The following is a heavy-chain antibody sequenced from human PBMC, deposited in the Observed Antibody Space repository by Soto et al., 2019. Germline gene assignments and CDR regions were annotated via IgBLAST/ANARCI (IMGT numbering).Heavy chain of an antibody. CDR3: ARIAYYSYYYGMEV. CDR2: IYPGDSDT. Sequence: GESLKISFEGSGYSFTSYLISWVRQMPVKGLEWMGIIYPGDSDTRYSPSFQGQVTISADKSISTAYLQWSSLKASDTAMYYCARIAYYSYYYGMEVWGQWNRGTFSS. V-gene: IGHV5-51*01. CDR1: GYSFTSYL. D-gene: IGHD3-16*01. J-gene: IGHJ6*02.